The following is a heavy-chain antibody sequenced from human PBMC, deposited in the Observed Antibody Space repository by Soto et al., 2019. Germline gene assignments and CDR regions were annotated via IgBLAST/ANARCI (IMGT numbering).Heavy chain of an antibody. CDR1: GFTFSSYG. Sequence: GGSLRLSCAASGFTFSSYGMSWVRQAPGKGLEWVSSISGSGGSTYHADSVKGRFTISRDNSKNTLYLQMNSLRAEDTAVYYCAKASAPGGTYFPLWFWGQGTLVTVSS. D-gene: IGHD1-26*01. CDR2: ISGSGGST. CDR3: AKASAPGGTYFPLWF. J-gene: IGHJ4*02. V-gene: IGHV3-23*01.